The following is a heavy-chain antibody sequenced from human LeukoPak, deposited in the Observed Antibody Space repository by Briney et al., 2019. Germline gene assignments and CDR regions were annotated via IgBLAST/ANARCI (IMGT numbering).Heavy chain of an antibody. Sequence: PSETLSLTCTVSDRSVSRYYWNWIRQPAGKGLEWIGRIYTSGSTNYNPSLKSRVSMSVDTSKNQFSLELSSVTAADTAVYYCASSGSSWYENWLDPWGPGTLVTVSS. CDR3: ASSGSSWYENWLDP. CDR1: DRSVSRYY. D-gene: IGHD6-13*01. J-gene: IGHJ5*02. V-gene: IGHV4-4*07. CDR2: IYTSGST.